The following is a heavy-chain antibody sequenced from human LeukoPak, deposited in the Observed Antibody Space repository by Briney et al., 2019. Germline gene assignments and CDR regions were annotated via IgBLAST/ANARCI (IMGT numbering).Heavy chain of an antibody. J-gene: IGHJ4*02. V-gene: IGHV1-2*02. D-gene: IGHD2-2*01. CDR1: GYTFTGYY. CDR2: INPNSGGT. Sequence: ASVKVSCKASGYTFTGYYTHWVRQAPGQGLEWMGWINPNSGGTNYAQKFQGRVTMTRDTSISTAYMELSRLRSDDTAVYYCARDPAGIVVVPAAMHPGDAFDYWGQGTLVTVSS. CDR3: ARDPAGIVVVPAAMHPGDAFDY.